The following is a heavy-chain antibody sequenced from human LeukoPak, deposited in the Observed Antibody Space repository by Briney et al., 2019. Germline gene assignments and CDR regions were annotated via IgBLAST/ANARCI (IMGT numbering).Heavy chain of an antibody. CDR3: ARDEGNWFDP. CDR2: IWTSERT. CDR1: GASITDYY. Sequence: SETLSLTCTVSGASITDYYWSWIRQPVGGGLEWIGHIWTSERTNYNPSLKSRVTMSVDTSKNQLSLKLSSVTAADTAVYYCARDEGNWFDPWGQGTLVTGSS. J-gene: IGHJ5*02. V-gene: IGHV4-4*07.